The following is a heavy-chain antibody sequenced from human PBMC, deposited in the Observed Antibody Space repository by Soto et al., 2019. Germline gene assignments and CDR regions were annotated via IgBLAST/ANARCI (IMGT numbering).Heavy chain of an antibody. V-gene: IGHV4-61*01. CDR3: ARDFAYFDS. CDR1: GGSFKSGSYS. Sequence: SETLSLTCAVSGGSFKSGSYSWSWLRQPPGKGLEWIWYVYHTGRTSYNPSRKSRVSISMNTSKKQFSLNLDSVTAADAAVYFCARDFAYFDSWGQETLVTVSS. J-gene: IGHJ4*02. D-gene: IGHD3-3*01. CDR2: VYHTGRT.